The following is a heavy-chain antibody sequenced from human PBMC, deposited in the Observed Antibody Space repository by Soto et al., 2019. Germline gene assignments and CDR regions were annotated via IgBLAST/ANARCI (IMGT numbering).Heavy chain of an antibody. CDR1: GGTFSSYA. CDR3: ARVPEYYYDSSGYYYAYFDY. D-gene: IGHD3-22*01. Sequence: SVKVSCKASGGTFSSYAISWVRQAPGQGLEWMGGIIPIFGTANYAQKFQGRVTITADESTSTAYMELSSLRSEDTAVYYCARVPEYYYDSSGYYYAYFDYWGQGTLVTVS. V-gene: IGHV1-69*13. CDR2: IIPIFGTA. J-gene: IGHJ4*02.